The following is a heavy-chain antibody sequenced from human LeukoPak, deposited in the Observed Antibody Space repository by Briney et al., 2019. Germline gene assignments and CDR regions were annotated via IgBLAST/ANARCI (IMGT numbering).Heavy chain of an antibody. J-gene: IGHJ4*02. CDR3: ARDVGTALVTGDY. CDR2: IYYSGST. V-gene: IGHV4-39*07. Sequence: SETLSLTCVVSGGSISSTSYYWGWIRQPPGKGLEWIGSIYYSGSTYYSPSLKSRVTISVDTSKNQLSLKLISVTAADTAVYYCARDVGTALVTGDYWGQGTLVTVSS. D-gene: IGHD5-18*01. CDR1: GGSISSTSYY.